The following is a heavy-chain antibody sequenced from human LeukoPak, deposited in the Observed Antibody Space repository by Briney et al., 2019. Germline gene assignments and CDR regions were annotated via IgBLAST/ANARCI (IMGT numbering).Heavy chain of an antibody. J-gene: IGHJ3*02. Sequence: PGGSLRLSCAASGFTFSNAWMNWVRQAPGKGQEWVGRIKSKTDGGTTDYAAPVKGRFTISRDDSKNTLYLQMNSLKTEDTAVYYCTTEPPPYNWNVNDAFDIWGQGTMVTVSS. CDR1: GFTFSNAW. V-gene: IGHV3-15*07. D-gene: IGHD1-1*01. CDR2: IKSKTDGGTT. CDR3: TTEPPPYNWNVNDAFDI.